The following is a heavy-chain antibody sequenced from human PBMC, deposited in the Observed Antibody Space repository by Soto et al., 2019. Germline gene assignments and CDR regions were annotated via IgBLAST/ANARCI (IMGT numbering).Heavy chain of an antibody. D-gene: IGHD4-17*01. J-gene: IGHJ6*03. CDR2: IYYSGST. Sequence: TLSLTCTVSGGSISSYYWSWIRQPPGKGLGWIGYIYYSGSTNYNPSLKSRVTISVDTSKNQFSLKLSSVTAADTAVYYCARAPYGDYVNYYYYYMDVWGKGTTVTVSS. V-gene: IGHV4-59*01. CDR1: GGSISSYY. CDR3: ARAPYGDYVNYYYYYMDV.